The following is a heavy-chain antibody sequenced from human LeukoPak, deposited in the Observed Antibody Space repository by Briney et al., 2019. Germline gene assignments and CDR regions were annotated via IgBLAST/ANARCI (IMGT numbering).Heavy chain of an antibody. D-gene: IGHD3-9*01. Sequence: SVKVSCKASGYTFTGYYMHWVRQAPGQGLEWMGGILPIFGTAIYAQHFQGRLTITADESTNSAYMELNRLRSDDTAVYYCARAEDQGRYFDWLPGFDPWGQGTLVTVSS. CDR3: ARAEDQGRYFDWLPGFDP. CDR1: GYTFTGYY. CDR2: ILPIFGTA. J-gene: IGHJ5*02. V-gene: IGHV1-69*13.